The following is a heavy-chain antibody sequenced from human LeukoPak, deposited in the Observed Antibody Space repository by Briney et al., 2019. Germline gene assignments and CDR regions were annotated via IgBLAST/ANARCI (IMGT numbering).Heavy chain of an antibody. D-gene: IGHD4-17*01. CDR3: AREQLPYGDYAGYFDL. V-gene: IGHV3-74*01. Sequence: GGSLRLSCAASGFTFSSYWMHWVRQAPGKGLVWVSRINSDGSSTGYADSVKGRFTISRDNAKNTLYLQMNSLRAEDTAVYYCAREQLPYGDYAGYFDLWGRGTLVTVSS. J-gene: IGHJ2*01. CDR1: GFTFSSYW. CDR2: INSDGSST.